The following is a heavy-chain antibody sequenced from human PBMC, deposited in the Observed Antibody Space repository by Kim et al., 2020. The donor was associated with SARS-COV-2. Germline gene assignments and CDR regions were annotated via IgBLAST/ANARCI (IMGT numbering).Heavy chain of an antibody. J-gene: IGHJ6*02. CDR3: ARVAILYGVEDLYGMDV. V-gene: IGHV4-31*03. Sequence: SETLSLTCTVSGGSISSGGYYWSWIHQHPGKGLEWIGYIYYSGSTYYNPSLKSRVTISVDTSKNQFSLKLSSVTAADTAVYYCARVAILYGVEDLYGMDVWGQGTTVTVSS. CDR1: GGSISSGGYY. D-gene: IGHD3-9*01. CDR2: IYYSGST.